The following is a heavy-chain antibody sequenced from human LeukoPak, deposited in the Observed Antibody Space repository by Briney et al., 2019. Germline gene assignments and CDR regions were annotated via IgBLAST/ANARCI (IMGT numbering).Heavy chain of an antibody. CDR1: GASFSGYY. CDR3: ARGRLRFLEMDV. D-gene: IGHD3-3*01. V-gene: IGHV4-34*01. Sequence: SETLSLTCAAYGASFSGYYWAWIRQPPGKGLEWIGEINHTGSTTYNPSLKSRVTMSVDTSKHRFPLKLNSVTAADTAVYYCARGRLRFLEMDVWGKGTMVTVSS. J-gene: IGHJ6*04. CDR2: INHTGST.